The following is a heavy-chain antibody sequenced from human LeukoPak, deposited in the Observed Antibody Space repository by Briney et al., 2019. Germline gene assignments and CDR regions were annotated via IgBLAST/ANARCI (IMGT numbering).Heavy chain of an antibody. CDR3: ARVLPTRKAAATNWFDP. Sequence: SETLSLTCAVYGGSFSGYYWSWIRQPPGKGLEWIGYIYYSGSTNYNPSLKSRVTISVDTSKNQFSLKLSSVTAADTAVYYCARVLPTRKAAATNWFDPWGQGTLVTVSS. CDR1: GGSFSGYY. D-gene: IGHD6-13*01. CDR2: IYYSGST. V-gene: IGHV4-59*01. J-gene: IGHJ5*02.